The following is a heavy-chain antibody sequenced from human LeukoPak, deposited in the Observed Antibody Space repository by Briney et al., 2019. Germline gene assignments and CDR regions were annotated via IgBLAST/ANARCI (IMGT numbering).Heavy chain of an antibody. CDR1: GFTFSSYA. D-gene: IGHD3-16*01. V-gene: IGHV3-48*04. Sequence: PGRSLRLSCAASGFTFSSYAMHWVRQAPGKGLEWVSYISSSGSTIYYADSVKGRFTISRDNAKNSLYLQMNSLRAEDTAVYYCARPIYLGEYYFDYWGQGTLVTVSS. CDR3: ARPIYLGEYYFDY. J-gene: IGHJ4*02. CDR2: ISSSGSTI.